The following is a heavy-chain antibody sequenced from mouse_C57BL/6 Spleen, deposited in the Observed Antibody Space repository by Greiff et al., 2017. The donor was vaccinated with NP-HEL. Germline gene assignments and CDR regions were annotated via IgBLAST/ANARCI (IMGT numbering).Heavy chain of an antibody. D-gene: IGHD1-1*01. J-gene: IGHJ2*01. Sequence: VQLQQPGAELVKPGASVKMSCKASGYTFTSYWITWVKQRPGQGLEWIGDIYPGSGSTNYNEKFKSKATLTVDTSSSTAYMQLSSLTSEDSAVYYCARGGLGYYGSSFDYWGQGTTLTVSS. V-gene: IGHV1-55*01. CDR1: GYTFTSYW. CDR2: IYPGSGST. CDR3: ARGGLGYYGSSFDY.